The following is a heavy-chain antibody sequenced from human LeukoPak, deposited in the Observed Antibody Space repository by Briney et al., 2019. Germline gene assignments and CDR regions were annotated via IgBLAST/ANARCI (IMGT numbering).Heavy chain of an antibody. V-gene: IGHV1-3*01. CDR3: ARDCRLYGGGDCLPLFDY. Sequence: ASVKVSCKTSGYSFTSQDMHWVRQAPGQSLEWMGCINPGNGDTKYSQEFQGRVTMTTDTSTSTAYMELRSLRSDDTAVYYCARDCRLYGGGDCLPLFDYWGQGTLVTVSS. J-gene: IGHJ4*02. D-gene: IGHD2-21*02. CDR1: GYSFTSQD. CDR2: INPGNGDT.